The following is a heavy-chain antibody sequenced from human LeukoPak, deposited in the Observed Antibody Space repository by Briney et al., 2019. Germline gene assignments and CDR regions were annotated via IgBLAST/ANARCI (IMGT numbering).Heavy chain of an antibody. V-gene: IGHV3-7*04. CDR3: ARGGSYRYRYDY. CDR1: GLTFSSYS. J-gene: IGHJ4*02. D-gene: IGHD3-16*02. Sequence: GGSLRLSCAASGLTFSSYSMNWVRQAPGKGLEWVANIKHDGSEKYYVDSVKGRFTISRDNAKNSLYLQMNSLRAEDTAFYYCARGGSYRYRYDYWGQGTLVTVSS. CDR2: IKHDGSEK.